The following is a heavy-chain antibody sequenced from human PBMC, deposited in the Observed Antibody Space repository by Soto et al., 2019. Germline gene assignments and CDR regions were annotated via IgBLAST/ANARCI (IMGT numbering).Heavy chain of an antibody. CDR1: GYTFTSYA. Sequence: ASVKVSCKASGYTFTSYAMHWVRQAPGQRLEWMGWINAGNGNTKYSQKFQGRVTITRDTSASTAYMELSSLRSEDTAVYYCARSSGYSSSWYLGNYYYYGMDVWGQGTTVTISS. D-gene: IGHD6-13*01. CDR2: INAGNGNT. CDR3: ARSSGYSSSWYLGNYYYYGMDV. J-gene: IGHJ6*02. V-gene: IGHV1-3*01.